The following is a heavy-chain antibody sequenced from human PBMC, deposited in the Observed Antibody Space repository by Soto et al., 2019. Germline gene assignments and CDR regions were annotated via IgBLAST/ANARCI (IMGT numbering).Heavy chain of an antibody. CDR3: ARGGLWSPAFDY. J-gene: IGHJ4*02. CDR1: GGSVSSGSYY. D-gene: IGHD5-18*01. V-gene: IGHV4-61*01. Sequence: QVQLQESGPGLVKPSETLSLTCTVSGGSVSSGSYYWSWIRQPPGKGLEWIGYIYYSGSTNYNPSLKSRVTISVDTSKNQFSLKLSSVTAADTVVYYCARGGLWSPAFDYWGQGTLVTVSS. CDR2: IYYSGST.